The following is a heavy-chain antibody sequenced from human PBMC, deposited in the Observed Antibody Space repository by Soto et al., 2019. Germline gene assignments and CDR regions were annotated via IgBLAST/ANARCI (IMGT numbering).Heavy chain of an antibody. J-gene: IGHJ5*02. Sequence: QVHLQQWGAGLLKPSETLSLTCAVYGESFIGYYWTWIRQPPGKGLEWIGEINHRGSTNYNPSLKSRVTISIDTSKNQFSLKLTSVTAADTSVYYCARTDIVTTNWFDPWGPGTMVNVSS. CDR3: ARTDIVTTNWFDP. CDR1: GESFIGYY. D-gene: IGHD5-12*01. CDR2: INHRGST. V-gene: IGHV4-34*02.